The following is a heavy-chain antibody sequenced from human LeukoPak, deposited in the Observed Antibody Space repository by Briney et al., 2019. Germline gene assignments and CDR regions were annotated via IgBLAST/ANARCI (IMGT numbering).Heavy chain of an antibody. V-gene: IGHV1-2*06. CDR1: GYTFTGYY. CDR2: INPNSGGT. J-gene: IGHJ6*03. CDR3: AREGESGYDFSYYYYYMDV. D-gene: IGHD5-12*01. Sequence: ASVKVSCKASGYTFTGYYMHWVRQAPGQGLEWMGRINPNSGGTNYAQKFQGRVTMTRDTSISTAYMELSRLRSDDTAVYYCAREGESGYDFSYYYYYMDVWGKGTTVTVSS.